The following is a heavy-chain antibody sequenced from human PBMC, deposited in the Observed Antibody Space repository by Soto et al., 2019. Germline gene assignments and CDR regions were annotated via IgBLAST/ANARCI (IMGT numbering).Heavy chain of an antibody. CDR2: ISYDGNNK. CDR1: GFTFSSYA. CDR3: AKDHRTTVTTQGVWYFDY. V-gene: IGHV3-30*18. J-gene: IGHJ4*02. Sequence: QVHLVESGGDVVQPGRSLRLSCAASGFTFSSYAMHWVRQAPGKGLEWVALISYDGNNKYYVDSVKGRFTIYRDNSKNTLDLQLNSLRAEDTALYYCAKDHRTTVTTQGVWYFDYWGQGTLVTVSS. D-gene: IGHD4-17*01.